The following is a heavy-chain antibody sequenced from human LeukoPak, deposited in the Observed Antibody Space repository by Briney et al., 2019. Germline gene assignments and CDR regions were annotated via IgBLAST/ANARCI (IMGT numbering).Heavy chain of an antibody. V-gene: IGHV3-21*01. Sequence: GGSLRLSCAASGFTFSTYNMNWVRQAPGKGLEWVSSISGSSSYIYYADSVTGRFSISRDNAKNSLYLQMNSLRAEDKAVYYCARVSESEWYFDLWGRGTLVTVSS. J-gene: IGHJ2*01. CDR3: ARVSESEWYFDL. D-gene: IGHD1-14*01. CDR2: ISGSSSYI. CDR1: GFTFSTYN.